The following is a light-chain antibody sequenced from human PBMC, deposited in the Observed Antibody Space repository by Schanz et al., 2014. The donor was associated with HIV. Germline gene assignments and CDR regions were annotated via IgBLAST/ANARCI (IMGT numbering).Light chain of an antibody. CDR1: LDISSY. V-gene: IGKV1-9*01. Sequence: IQLTQSPSSLSASVGDRVTITCRASLDISSYLAWYQQKPGKAPKVLINAASTLQSGVPSRFSGSGSGTDFTLTISSLQHEDLATYFCHQSFSTPQTFGQGTKGES. CDR2: AAS. CDR3: HQSFSTPQT. J-gene: IGKJ1*01.